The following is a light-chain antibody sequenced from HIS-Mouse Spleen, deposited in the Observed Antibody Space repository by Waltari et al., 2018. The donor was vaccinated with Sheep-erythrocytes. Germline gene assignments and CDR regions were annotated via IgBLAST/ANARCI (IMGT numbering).Light chain of an antibody. J-gene: IGLJ3*02. CDR2: EVI. CDR1: SSDVGGYNY. CDR3: SSYAGSNNWV. V-gene: IGLV2-8*01. Sequence: QSALTQPPSASGSPGQSVTISCTGTSSDVGGYNYVSCYQQHPGKAPKLMIYEVIKRPSGIPDCCSGSKSGNTASLTVSGLQAEDEAEYYCSSYAGSNNWVFGGGTKLTVL.